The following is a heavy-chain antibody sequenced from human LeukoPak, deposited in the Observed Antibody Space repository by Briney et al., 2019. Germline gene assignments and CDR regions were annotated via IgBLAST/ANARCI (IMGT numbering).Heavy chain of an antibody. J-gene: IGHJ4*02. Sequence: PGGSLRLSCAASGFTVSSNYMSWVRQAPGKGLEWVSVIYSGGGTFYADSVKGRFTISRDNSRNTLYLQMISLRAEDTAVYYCARDDAAAGTSSSSYWGQGTLVTVSS. CDR2: IYSGGGT. CDR3: ARDDAAAGTSSSSY. CDR1: GFTVSSNY. V-gene: IGHV3-53*01. D-gene: IGHD6-13*01.